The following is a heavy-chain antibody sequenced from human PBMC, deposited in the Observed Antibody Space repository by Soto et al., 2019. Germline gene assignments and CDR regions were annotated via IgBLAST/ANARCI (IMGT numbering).Heavy chain of an antibody. D-gene: IGHD2-15*01. CDR3: AREQGGSYCSGGTCYPKGLGY. CDR2: IWNDGSKE. J-gene: IGHJ4*02. Sequence: QVQLVESGGGVVQPGRSLRLSCAASGFSFRTYGMHWVRQAPGKGLEWVAVIWNDGSKEYYADSVKGRFTISRDNSKNTLYLQMNSLTAEDTAVYYCAREQGGSYCSGGTCYPKGLGYWGQGTLVTVSS. V-gene: IGHV3-33*01. CDR1: GFSFRTYG.